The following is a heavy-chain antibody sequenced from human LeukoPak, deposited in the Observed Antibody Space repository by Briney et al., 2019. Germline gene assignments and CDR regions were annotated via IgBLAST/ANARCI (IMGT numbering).Heavy chain of an antibody. CDR1: GGSFSGYY. Sequence: SETLSLTCAVYGGSFSGYYWSWIRQPPGKGLEWIGEINHSGSTNYNPSLKSRVTISVDTSKNQFPLKLSSVTAADTAVYYCARVPPTYYYDSSGYYFDYWGQGTLVTVSS. J-gene: IGHJ4*02. CDR2: INHSGST. V-gene: IGHV4-34*01. D-gene: IGHD3-22*01. CDR3: ARVPPTYYYDSSGYYFDY.